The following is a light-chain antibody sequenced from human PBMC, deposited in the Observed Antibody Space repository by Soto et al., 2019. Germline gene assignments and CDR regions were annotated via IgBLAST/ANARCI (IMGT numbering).Light chain of an antibody. CDR2: AAS. Sequence: DIQMTQSPSSVSASVGDRVTITCRASQSISSYLNWYQQKPGKAPKLLIYAASSLQSGVPSRFSGSGSGTDFTLTISSLQPEDFATYYCQQSYSTVLTFGQGTKLEIK. CDR3: QQSYSTVLT. V-gene: IGKV1-39*01. J-gene: IGKJ2*01. CDR1: QSISSY.